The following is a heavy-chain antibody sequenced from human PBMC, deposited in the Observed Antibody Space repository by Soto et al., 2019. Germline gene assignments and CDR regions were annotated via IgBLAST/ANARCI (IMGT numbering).Heavy chain of an antibody. J-gene: IGHJ4*02. CDR2: MYYSGGS. V-gene: IGHV4-59*08. D-gene: IGHD2-15*01. CDR3: ARLRSYCSGGSCYGSWADY. CDR1: GGSISYYY. Sequence: SETLSLTCTVSGGSISYYYWSWIRQPPGKGLEWIGYMYYSGGSNYNPSLNSRVTISVDTSKNQFSLKLTSVTAADTAVYYCARLRSYCSGGSCYGSWADYWGQGTLVTVSS.